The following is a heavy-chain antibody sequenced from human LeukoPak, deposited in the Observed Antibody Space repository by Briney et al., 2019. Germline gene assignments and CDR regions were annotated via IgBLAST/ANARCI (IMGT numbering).Heavy chain of an antibody. Sequence: GGSLRLSCAASGFTFSSYSMNWVRQAPGKGLEWVSSISSSSSYIYYADSVKGRFTISRDNAKNSLYLQMNSLRAEGTAVYYCARDTYYYDSSGPSNAFDIWGQGTMVTVSS. J-gene: IGHJ3*02. D-gene: IGHD3-22*01. V-gene: IGHV3-21*01. CDR3: ARDTYYYDSSGPSNAFDI. CDR2: ISSSSSYI. CDR1: GFTFSSYS.